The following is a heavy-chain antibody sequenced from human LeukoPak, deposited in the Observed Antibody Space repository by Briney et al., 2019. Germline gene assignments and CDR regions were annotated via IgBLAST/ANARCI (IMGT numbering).Heavy chain of an antibody. Sequence: SETLSPTCTVSGGSISSYYWSWIRQPPGKGLEWIGYIYYSGSTNYNPSLKSRITISVDTSKNQFSLKLSSVTAADTAVYYCARGVYDILTGYSTIFDYWGQGTLVTVSS. D-gene: IGHD3-9*01. V-gene: IGHV4-59*01. CDR2: IYYSGST. CDR3: ARGVYDILTGYSTIFDY. CDR1: GGSISSYY. J-gene: IGHJ4*02.